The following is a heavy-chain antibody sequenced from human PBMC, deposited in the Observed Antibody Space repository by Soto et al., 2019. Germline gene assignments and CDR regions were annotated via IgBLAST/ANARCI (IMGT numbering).Heavy chain of an antibody. Sequence: PGESLKISCKGSGYSFTSYWIGWVRQMPGKGLEWMGIIYPGDSDTRYSPSFQGQVTISADKSISTAYLQWSSLKASDTAMYYCARHGDSTSYQRRIAARTYYYYYGMDVWGQGTTVTVSS. J-gene: IGHJ6*02. D-gene: IGHD6-6*01. CDR2: IYPGDSDT. CDR3: ARHGDSTSYQRRIAARTYYYYYGMDV. V-gene: IGHV5-51*01. CDR1: GYSFTSYW.